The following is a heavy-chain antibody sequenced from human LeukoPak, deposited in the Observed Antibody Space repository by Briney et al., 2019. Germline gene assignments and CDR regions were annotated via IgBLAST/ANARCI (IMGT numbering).Heavy chain of an antibody. CDR3: ARLGYCTNGVCYHDAFDI. D-gene: IGHD2-8*01. CDR1: GDSVSSGGYY. V-gene: IGHV4-61*08. J-gene: IGHJ3*02. Sequence: SQTLSLTCTVSGDSVSSGGYYWSWLRQPPGKGLEWIGYIYYSGSTNYNPSLKSRVTISVDTSKNQFSLKLSSVTAADTAVYYCARLGYCTNGVCYHDAFDIWGQGTMVTVSS. CDR2: IYYSGST.